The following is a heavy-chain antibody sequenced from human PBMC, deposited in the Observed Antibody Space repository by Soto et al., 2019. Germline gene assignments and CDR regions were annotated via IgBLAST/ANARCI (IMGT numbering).Heavy chain of an antibody. V-gene: IGHV3-23*01. J-gene: IGHJ5*02. CDR3: ATDLFRSGIAVAGNH. CDR2: ISFGGGST. CDR1: GFTFGSYA. Sequence: EVQLLESGGGLVQPGGSLRLSCAASGFTFGSYAMTWVRQAPGKGLEWVSAISFGGGSTYYADSVKGRFTISRDNSKNTLYLQMTRPRAEDTAIYYCATDLFRSGIAVAGNHWGPGTLVTVSS. D-gene: IGHD6-19*01.